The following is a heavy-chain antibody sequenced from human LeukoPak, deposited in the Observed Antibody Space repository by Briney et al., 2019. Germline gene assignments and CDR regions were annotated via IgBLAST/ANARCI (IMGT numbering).Heavy chain of an antibody. J-gene: IGHJ3*02. CDR3: AKGGLGGYAAFDI. V-gene: IGHV3-9*03. CDR1: GFTFDDYA. Sequence: GGSLRLSCAASGFTFDDYAMHWVRQAPGKGLEWVSGISWNSGSIGYADSVKGRFAISRDNAKNSLYLQMNSLRAEDMALYYCAKGGLGGYAAFDIWGQGTMVTVSS. D-gene: IGHD5-12*01. CDR2: ISWNSGSI.